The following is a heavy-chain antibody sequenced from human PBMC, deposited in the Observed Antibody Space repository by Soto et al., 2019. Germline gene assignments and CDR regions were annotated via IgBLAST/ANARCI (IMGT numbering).Heavy chain of an antibody. D-gene: IGHD2-2*01. CDR3: ARDQGRSITCQLDY. CDR1: GFTFSTYA. V-gene: IGHV3-30-3*01. J-gene: IGHJ4*02. Sequence: QVQLVESGGGVFQPGRSLRLPCAASGFTFSTYAMHWVRQAPGKGLEWVAVISYDGSNTYYADSVKGRFTISRDNMLYLQMNSLRAEDTAVYYCARDQGRSITCQLDYWGQGTLVTVSS. CDR2: ISYDGSNT.